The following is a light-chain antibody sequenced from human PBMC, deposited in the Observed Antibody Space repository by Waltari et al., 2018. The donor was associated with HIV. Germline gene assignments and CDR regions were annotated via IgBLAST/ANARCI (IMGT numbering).Light chain of an antibody. Sequence: QVVLTQSPSASASLGASVKLTCTLSSGHSSYAIAWHQQQPEKGPRYLMKLKSDGSHTKGDGIPDRCSGSSSGAERYLTISSLQSEDEADYYCQTWDTGIRVFGFGTKVTVL. J-gene: IGLJ1*01. V-gene: IGLV4-69*02. CDR3: QTWDTGIRV. CDR2: LKSDGSH. CDR1: SGHSSYA.